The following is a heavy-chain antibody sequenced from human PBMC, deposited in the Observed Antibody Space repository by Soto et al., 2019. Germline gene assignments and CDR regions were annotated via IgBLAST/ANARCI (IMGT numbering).Heavy chain of an antibody. CDR3: ARGRYGDY. Sequence: QVHLVQSGAEVKKPGASVKVSCKGSGYGFTTYGITWVRQAPGQGLEWRAWISAHNGNTNYAQKLQGRVTVTRDTSTSTAYMELRSLRSDDTAVYYCARGRYGDYWGQGARVTVSS. CDR2: ISAHNGNT. D-gene: IGHD1-1*01. V-gene: IGHV1-18*01. J-gene: IGHJ4*02. CDR1: GYGFTTYG.